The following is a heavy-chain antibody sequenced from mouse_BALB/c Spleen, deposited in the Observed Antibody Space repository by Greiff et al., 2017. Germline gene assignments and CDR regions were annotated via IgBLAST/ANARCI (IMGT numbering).Heavy chain of an antibody. CDR1: GYSITSDYA. V-gene: IGHV3-2*02. Sequence: EVHLVESGPGLVKPSQSLSLTCTVTGYSITSDYAWNWIRQFPGNKLEWMGYISYSGSTSYNPSLKSRISITRDTSKNQFFLQLNSVTTEDTATYYCARGAPLDYWGQGTTLTVSS. CDR2: ISYSGST. CDR3: ARGAPLDY. J-gene: IGHJ2*01.